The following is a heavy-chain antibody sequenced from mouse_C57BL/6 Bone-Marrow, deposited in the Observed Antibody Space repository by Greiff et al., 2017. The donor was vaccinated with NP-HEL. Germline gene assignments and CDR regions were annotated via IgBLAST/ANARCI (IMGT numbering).Heavy chain of an antibody. J-gene: IGHJ3*01. Sequence: EVKLMESGAELVKPGASVKLSCTASGFNIKDYYMHWVKQRTEQGLEWIGRIDPEDGETKYAPKFQGKATITADTSSNTAYLQLSSLTSEDTAVYYCARSRGSSPWFAYWGQGTLVTVSA. V-gene: IGHV14-2*01. CDR3: ARSRGSSPWFAY. D-gene: IGHD1-1*01. CDR2: IDPEDGET. CDR1: GFNIKDYY.